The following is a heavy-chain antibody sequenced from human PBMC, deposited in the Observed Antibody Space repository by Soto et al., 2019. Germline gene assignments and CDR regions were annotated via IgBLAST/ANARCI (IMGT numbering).Heavy chain of an antibody. CDR1: GKSFDNFA. J-gene: IGHJ4*02. V-gene: IGHV1-3*01. CDR3: ARAKYDYIWGSSHPFDQ. CDR2: INVGDDKT. Sequence: QVQLVQSGAEVKKPGASVRLSCKVSGKSFDNFAVHWVRQTPGQRPEWLGRINVGDDKTKYSEKFQGRVIVSYDTSATTAYMELRALSSADTAVYYRARAKYDYIWGSSHPFDQWAQGAQVTVAS. D-gene: IGHD3-16*01.